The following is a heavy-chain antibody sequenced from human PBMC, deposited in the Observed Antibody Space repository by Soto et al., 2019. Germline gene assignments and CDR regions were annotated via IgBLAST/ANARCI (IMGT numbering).Heavy chain of an antibody. Sequence: GESLKISCKGSGYSFTSYWIGWVRQMPGKGLEWMGIIYPGDSDTRYSPSFQGQVTISADKSVSTAYLQWSSLKASDTAMYYCAGHRHYYDSSGYYYYYYGMDVWGQGTTVTVSS. CDR3: AGHRHYYDSSGYYYYYYGMDV. CDR2: IYPGDSDT. J-gene: IGHJ6*02. D-gene: IGHD3-22*01. CDR1: GYSFTSYW. V-gene: IGHV5-51*01.